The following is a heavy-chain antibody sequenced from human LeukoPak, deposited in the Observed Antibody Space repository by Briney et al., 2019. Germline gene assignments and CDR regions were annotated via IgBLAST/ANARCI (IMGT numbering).Heavy chain of an antibody. J-gene: IGHJ4*02. Sequence: ASVKVSCKASGYTFTGYYMHGVRQAPGQGLEWMGWINPNSGGTNYAQKFQGRVTMTRDTSISTAYMELSRLRSDDTAVYYCARIDYYGSGRRADYWGQGTLVTVSS. CDR3: ARIDYYGSGRRADY. V-gene: IGHV1-2*02. D-gene: IGHD3-10*01. CDR2: INPNSGGT. CDR1: GYTFTGYY.